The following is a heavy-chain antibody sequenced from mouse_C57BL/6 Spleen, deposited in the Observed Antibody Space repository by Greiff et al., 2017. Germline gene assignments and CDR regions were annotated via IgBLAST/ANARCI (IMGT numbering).Heavy chain of an antibody. J-gene: IGHJ3*01. V-gene: IGHV14-2*01. Sequence: VQLKESGAELVKPGASVKLSCTASGFNIKDYYMHWVKQRTEQGLEWIGRIDPEDGETKYAPKCQGKDTLTADTSSNTAYLQLSSLTSEASAVYYRALYDGYPLAYWGQGTLVTVSA. CDR3: ALYDGYPLAY. CDR2: IDPEDGET. D-gene: IGHD2-3*01. CDR1: GFNIKDYY.